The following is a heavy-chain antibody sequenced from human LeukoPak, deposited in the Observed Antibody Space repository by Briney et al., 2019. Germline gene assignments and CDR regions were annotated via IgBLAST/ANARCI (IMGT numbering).Heavy chain of an antibody. V-gene: IGHV4-4*02. Sequence: SETLSLTCAVSGGSISNSNWWNWVRQPPGKGLEWIGEIYHSGSTNYNPSLRSRVTISVDRSKNQFALKLTSVTAADTAVYYCAKILTAASSWWVDYWGQGTLVTVSS. J-gene: IGHJ4*02. CDR2: IYHSGST. CDR3: AKILTAASSWWVDY. CDR1: GGSISNSNW. D-gene: IGHD2-2*01.